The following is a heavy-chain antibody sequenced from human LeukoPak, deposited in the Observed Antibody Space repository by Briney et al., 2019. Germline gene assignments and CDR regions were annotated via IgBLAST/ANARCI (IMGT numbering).Heavy chain of an antibody. CDR2: ITGSGDSA. D-gene: IGHD7-27*01. V-gene: IGHV3-23*01. Sequence: GGSLRLSCAPSGFTFTNYAMSWVRQAPGKGLEWVSSITGSGDSAYYADSVKGRFTISRDNSKDTLYLQMNSLRAEDTAVYYCAKDGGLWVSAHWGDSWGRGTLVTVSS. J-gene: IGHJ4*02. CDR3: AKDGGLWVSAHWGDS. CDR1: GFTFTNYA.